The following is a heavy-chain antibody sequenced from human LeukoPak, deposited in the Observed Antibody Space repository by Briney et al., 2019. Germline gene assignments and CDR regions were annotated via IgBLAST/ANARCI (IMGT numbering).Heavy chain of an antibody. CDR2: ISFDGVNT. CDR1: GFTFSSYS. D-gene: IGHD3-10*02. CDR3: AELGITMIGGV. J-gene: IGHJ6*04. V-gene: IGHV3-30*18. Sequence: PGGSLRLSCAASGFTFSSYSMNWVRQAPGKGLEWVAVISFDGVNTFYADSVKGRFTISRDNSNNTVYLQMNSLRAEDTAVYYCAELGITMIGGVWGKGTTVTISS.